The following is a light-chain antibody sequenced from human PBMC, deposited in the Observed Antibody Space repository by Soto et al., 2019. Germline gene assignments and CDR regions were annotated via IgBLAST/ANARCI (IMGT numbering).Light chain of an antibody. CDR2: DAS. CDR1: QGISSA. CDR3: QQFNSYPF. V-gene: IGKV1-13*02. J-gene: IGKJ4*01. Sequence: AIPLTQSPSSLSASVGDRVTITCRASQGISSALAWYQQKPGKAPKLLIYDASSMESGVTSRFSVSGSVTDFTLAISSLQPEDFATYYCQQFNSYPFFGGGTKVEIK.